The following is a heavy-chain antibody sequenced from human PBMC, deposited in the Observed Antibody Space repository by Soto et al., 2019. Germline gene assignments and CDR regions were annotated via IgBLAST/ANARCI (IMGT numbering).Heavy chain of an antibody. D-gene: IGHD2-8*01. V-gene: IGHV4-39*01. J-gene: IGHJ4*02. CDR2: IYYSGST. CDR3: ARLRTGFKWDY. Sequence: QLQLQESGPGLVKPSETLSLTCTVSGGSISSSSYYWGWIRQPPGKGLEWIGSIYYSGSTYYNPSLKSRVTISVDTSKNQCSLKLSSVTAADTAVYYCARLRTGFKWDYWGQGTLVTVSS. CDR1: GGSISSSSYY.